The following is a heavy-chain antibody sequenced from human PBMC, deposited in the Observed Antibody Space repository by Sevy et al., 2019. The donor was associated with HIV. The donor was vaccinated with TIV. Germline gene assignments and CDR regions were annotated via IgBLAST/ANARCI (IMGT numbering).Heavy chain of an antibody. V-gene: IGHV1-69*06. J-gene: IGHJ4*02. D-gene: IGHD2-15*01. CDR2: IIPIFGTA. CDR3: ARVRDCSGGSCYSAYFDY. CDR1: GGTFSSYA. Sequence: ASVKVSCKASGGTFSSYAISWVRQAPGQGLEWMGGIIPIFGTANYAQKFQGRVTITEDKSTSTAYMELSSLRSEDTAVYYCARVRDCSGGSCYSAYFDYWGQGTLVTVSS.